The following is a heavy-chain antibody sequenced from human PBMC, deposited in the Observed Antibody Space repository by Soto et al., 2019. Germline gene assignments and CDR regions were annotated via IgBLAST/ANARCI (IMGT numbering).Heavy chain of an antibody. CDR3: ARDLRLGSPTPPCGY. D-gene: IGHD1-26*01. Sequence: ASVKVSCKASGYTFTSYGISWVRQAPGQGLEWMGWISAYNGNTNYAQKLQGRVTMTTDTSTSTAYMELRSLRSDDTAVYYCARDLRLGSPTPPCGYWGQGTLVTVSS. J-gene: IGHJ4*02. CDR2: ISAYNGNT. CDR1: GYTFTSYG. V-gene: IGHV1-18*01.